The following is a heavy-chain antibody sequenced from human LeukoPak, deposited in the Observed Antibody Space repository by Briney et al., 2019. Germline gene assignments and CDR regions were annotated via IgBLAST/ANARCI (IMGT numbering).Heavy chain of an antibody. Sequence: LGGSLRLSCAASGFTFSSYAMSWVRQAPGKGLEWVSAISGSGGSTYYADSVKGRFTISRDNSKNTLYLQMNSLRAEDTAVYYCAKRLKSYYGMDVWGHGTTVTVSS. J-gene: IGHJ6*02. CDR2: ISGSGGST. V-gene: IGHV3-23*01. D-gene: IGHD3-16*01. CDR3: AKRLKSYYGMDV. CDR1: GFTFSSYA.